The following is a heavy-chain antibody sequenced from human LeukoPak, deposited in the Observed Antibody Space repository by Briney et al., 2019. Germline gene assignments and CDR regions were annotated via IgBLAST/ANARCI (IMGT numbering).Heavy chain of an antibody. D-gene: IGHD4-17*01. CDR3: AGYGDSGRYFDL. CDR2: IYYSGST. Sequence: PSETLSLTCTVSGGSISSGGYYWSWIRQHPGKGLEWIGYIYYSGSTYYNPSLKSRVTISVDTSKNQFSLKLSSATAADTAVYYCAGYGDSGRYFDLWGRGTLVTVSS. V-gene: IGHV4-31*03. CDR1: GGSISSGGYY. J-gene: IGHJ2*01.